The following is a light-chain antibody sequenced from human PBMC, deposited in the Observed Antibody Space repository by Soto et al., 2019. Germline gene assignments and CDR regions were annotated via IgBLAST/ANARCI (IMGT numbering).Light chain of an antibody. CDR3: QQRKNWSWT. J-gene: IGKJ1*01. Sequence: EIVLTQSPAALSLSPGDRATLSCRASQSVDDSLSWYHQKPGQAPRLLIYDASSRATSIPDRCIGSGTGTDFTLTISSREPEDFSVYYCQQRKNWSWTFGQGTRVEIK. V-gene: IGKV3-11*01. CDR2: DAS. CDR1: QSVDDS.